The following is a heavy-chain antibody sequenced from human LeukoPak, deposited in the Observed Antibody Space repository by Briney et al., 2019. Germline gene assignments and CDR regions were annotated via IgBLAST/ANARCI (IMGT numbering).Heavy chain of an antibody. Sequence: GGSLRLSCAASGFTFSSYAMSWVRQAPGKGLEWVSAISGSGGGTYYADSVKGRFTISRDNSKNTLYLQMNSLRAEDTAVYYCAKESLWATVTNSYFDYWGQGTLVTVSS. D-gene: IGHD4-17*01. CDR2: ISGSGGGT. CDR1: GFTFSSYA. V-gene: IGHV3-23*01. J-gene: IGHJ4*02. CDR3: AKESLWATVTNSYFDY.